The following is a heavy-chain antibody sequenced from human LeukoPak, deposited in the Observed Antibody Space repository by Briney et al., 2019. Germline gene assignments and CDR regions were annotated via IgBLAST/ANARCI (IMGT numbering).Heavy chain of an antibody. CDR2: INPSGGST. V-gene: IGHV1-46*01. Sequence: GASVKVSCTASGYTFTSYYMHWVRQAPGQGLEWMGIINPSGGSTSYAQKFQGRVTMTRDTSTSTVYMELSSLRSEDTAVYYCARDPHGMYYFDYWGQGTLVTVSS. D-gene: IGHD5-24*01. CDR1: GYTFTSYY. CDR3: ARDPHGMYYFDY. J-gene: IGHJ4*02.